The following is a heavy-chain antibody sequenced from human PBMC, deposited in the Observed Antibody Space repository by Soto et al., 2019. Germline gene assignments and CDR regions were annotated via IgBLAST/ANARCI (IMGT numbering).Heavy chain of an antibody. CDR1: GYFFTDYS. Sequence: GASVKVSCKVSGYFFTDYSMHWVQQAPGRGLEWIGLVDPEDGETTYAEKFQGRVTITADTSTDTAYMELSSLRSEDTAVYYCATARGRAFRYFDFWGQRTTVTVSS. J-gene: IGHJ6*02. CDR2: VDPEDGET. D-gene: IGHD3-9*01. V-gene: IGHV1-69-2*01. CDR3: ATARGRAFRYFDF.